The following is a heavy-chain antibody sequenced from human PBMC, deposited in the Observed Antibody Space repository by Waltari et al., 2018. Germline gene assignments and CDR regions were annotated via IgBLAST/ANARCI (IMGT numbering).Heavy chain of an antibody. CDR2: VSDSGST. Sequence: QVQLQESGPRLVRPSETLSLTCFVSGGSISNFYWSWIRQSPGKRLEWIGYVSDSGSTNSNPSRTTRVTILVDTSKSHFSLNLNSVTATDTAVYYCARHDSVEFGTFDLWGPGTLVTVSS. CDR1: GGSISNFY. CDR3: ARHDSVEFGTFDL. J-gene: IGHJ3*01. V-gene: IGHV4-59*01. D-gene: IGHD3-10*01.